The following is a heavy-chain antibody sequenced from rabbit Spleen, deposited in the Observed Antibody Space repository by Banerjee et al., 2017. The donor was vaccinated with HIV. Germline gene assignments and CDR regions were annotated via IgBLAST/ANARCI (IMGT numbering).Heavy chain of an antibody. CDR2: IYTGSIDST. CDR3: ARDLVGVIGWNFYL. V-gene: IGHV1S45*01. Sequence: QEQLVESGGGLVQPEGSLTLTCTASRFSFSSSYYMCWVRQAPGKGLEWIACIYTGSIDSTVYASWAKGRFTISKTSSTTVTLRMTSLTAADRATYFCARDLVGVIGWNFYLWGQGTLVTVS. D-gene: IGHD1-1*01. CDR1: RFSFSSSYY. J-gene: IGHJ4*01.